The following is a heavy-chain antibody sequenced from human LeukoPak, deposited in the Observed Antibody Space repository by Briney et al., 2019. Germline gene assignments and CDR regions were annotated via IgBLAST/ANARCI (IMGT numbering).Heavy chain of an antibody. J-gene: IGHJ4*02. CDR3: ARLEDGYNPSYDY. D-gene: IGHD5-24*01. CDR2: IYYSGST. V-gene: IGHV4-39*01. Sequence: PSETLSLTCTVSGGSISSSSYYWGWIRQPPGKGLEWIGSIYYSGSTYYNPSLKSRVTISVDTSKNQFSLKLSSVTAADTAVYYCARLEDGYNPSYDYWGQGTLVTVSS. CDR1: GGSISSSSYY.